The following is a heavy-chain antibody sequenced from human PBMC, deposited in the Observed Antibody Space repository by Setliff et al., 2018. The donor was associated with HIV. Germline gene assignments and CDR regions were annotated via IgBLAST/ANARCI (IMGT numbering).Heavy chain of an antibody. J-gene: IGHJ6*03. D-gene: IGHD6-19*01. CDR1: GGSISSDAYY. V-gene: IGHV4-31*11. CDR3: ARGYPGIAVAGLSYYYYYYMDV. Sequence: SETLSLTCAVSGGSISSDAYYWSWIRQCPGKGLEWIGYIYYSGSTYYNPSLRSRITISVDSSKNQFSLKLSSVTAADTAVYYCARGYPGIAVAGLSYYYYYYMDVWGKGTTVTVSS. CDR2: IYYSGST.